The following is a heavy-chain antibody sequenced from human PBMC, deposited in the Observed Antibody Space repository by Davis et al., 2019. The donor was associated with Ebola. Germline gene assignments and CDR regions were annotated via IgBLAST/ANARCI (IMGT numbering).Heavy chain of an antibody. CDR2: IIPIFGTA. CDR3: ARASFGYNSGWYADY. J-gene: IGHJ4*02. Sequence: AASVTVSCKASGGTFSSYAISWVRQAPGQGLEWMGGIIPIFGTANYAQRFQGRVTITTDTSASTVYLDLTSLRSDDTAVFYCARASFGYNSGWYADYWGQGTLVTVSS. D-gene: IGHD6-19*01. CDR1: GGTFSSYA. V-gene: IGHV1-69*05.